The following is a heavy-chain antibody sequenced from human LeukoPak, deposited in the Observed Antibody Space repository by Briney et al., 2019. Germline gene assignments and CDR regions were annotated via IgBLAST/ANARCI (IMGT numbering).Heavy chain of an antibody. D-gene: IGHD3-10*01. V-gene: IGHV4-39*07. CDR3: ARNYYGSGSHQL. J-gene: IGHJ4*02. Sequence: SETLSLTCTVSGGSISSSSYYWGWIRQPPGKGLEWIGSISYSGSTNYNPSLKSRVTISVDTSKNQFSLKLSSVTAADTAVYFCARNYYGSGSHQLWGQGTLVTVSS. CDR1: GGSISSSSYY. CDR2: ISYSGST.